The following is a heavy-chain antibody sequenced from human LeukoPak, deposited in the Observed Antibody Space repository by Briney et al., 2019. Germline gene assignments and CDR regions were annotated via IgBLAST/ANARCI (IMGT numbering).Heavy chain of an antibody. CDR3: AREDHGSGSYYNWFDP. J-gene: IGHJ5*02. CDR2: ISAYNGNT. D-gene: IGHD3-10*01. CDR1: GYTFTSYG. V-gene: IGHV1-18*01. Sequence: ASVKVSCKASGYTFTSYGISWVRQAPGQGLEWMGWISAYNGNTNYAQKLQGRVTMTTDTSTSTAYMELRSLRSDDTAVYYSAREDHGSGSYYNWFDPWGQGTLVTVSS.